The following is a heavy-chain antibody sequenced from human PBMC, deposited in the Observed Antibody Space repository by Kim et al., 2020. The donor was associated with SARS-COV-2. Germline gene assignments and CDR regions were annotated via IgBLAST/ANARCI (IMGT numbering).Heavy chain of an antibody. D-gene: IGHD3-10*01. CDR2: ISWNSGSI. J-gene: IGHJ5*02. Sequence: GGSLRLSCAASGFTFDDYAMHWVRQAPGKGLECVSGISWNSGSIGYADSVKGRFTISRDNAKNSLYLQMNSLRAEDTALYYCAMNYYGSGSPRGFDPWGQGTLVTVSS. CDR3: AMNYYGSGSPRGFDP. V-gene: IGHV3-9*01. CDR1: GFTFDDYA.